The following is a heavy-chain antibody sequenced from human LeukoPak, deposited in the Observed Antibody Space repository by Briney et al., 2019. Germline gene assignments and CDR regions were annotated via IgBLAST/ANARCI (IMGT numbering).Heavy chain of an antibody. V-gene: IGHV1-8*01. J-gene: IGHJ4*02. D-gene: IGHD3-22*01. CDR3: ARIYDSHGCGFDY. Sequence: ASVKVSCKASGYTFASYDINWVRQAPGQGLEWMGWMNPNSANTGYARKFQGRVTMTRDTSISTAYMELSSLRSEDTAVYYCARIYDSHGCGFDYWGQGTLVSVSS. CDR2: MNPNSANT. CDR1: GYTFASYD.